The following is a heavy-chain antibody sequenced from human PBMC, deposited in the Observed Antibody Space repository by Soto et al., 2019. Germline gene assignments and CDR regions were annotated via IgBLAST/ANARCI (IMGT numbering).Heavy chain of an antibody. CDR1: GGSFSGYY. D-gene: IGHD2-2*01. CDR3: GGKGYCSSTSCSYFDY. Sequence: ETLSLTCAVYGGSFSGYYWSWVRQAPGKGLEWVSVIYSGGSTYYADSVKGRFTISRDNSKNTLYLQMNSLRAEDTAVYYCGGKGYCSSTSCSYFDYWGQGTLVTVSS. CDR2: IYSGGST. V-gene: IGHV3-53*01. J-gene: IGHJ4*02.